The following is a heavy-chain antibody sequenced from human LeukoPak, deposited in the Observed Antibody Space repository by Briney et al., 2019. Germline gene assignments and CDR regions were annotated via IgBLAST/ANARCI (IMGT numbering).Heavy chain of an antibody. J-gene: IGHJ4*02. D-gene: IGHD2-2*01. CDR1: GFTFSSYD. CDR2: ISYDGSNK. V-gene: IGHV3-30*03. Sequence: PGESLRLSCAASGFTFSSYDMHWIRQAPGKGLEWVAVISYDGSNKYYADSVKGRFTISRANARNSLYLQMNNLRAEDTAVYYCARPRGCGSARCNNFDYWGQGTLVTVSS. CDR3: ARPRGCGSARCNNFDY.